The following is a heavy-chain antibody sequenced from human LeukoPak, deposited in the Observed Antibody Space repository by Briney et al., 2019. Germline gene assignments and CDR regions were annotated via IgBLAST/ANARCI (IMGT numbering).Heavy chain of an antibody. Sequence: QAGGSLRLSCAASGFTFSSYWMSWVRQAPGKGLEWVANIKQDGSEKYYVDSVKGRFTISRDNAKNSLYLQMNSLRAEDTAVYYCAFVVGETRSDAFDIWGQGTIVTVSS. D-gene: IGHD1-26*01. V-gene: IGHV3-7*03. CDR2: IKQDGSEK. CDR1: GFTFSSYW. J-gene: IGHJ3*02. CDR3: AFVVGETRSDAFDI.